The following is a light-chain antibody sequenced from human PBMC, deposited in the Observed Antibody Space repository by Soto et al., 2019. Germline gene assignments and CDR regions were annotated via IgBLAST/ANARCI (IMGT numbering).Light chain of an antibody. CDR3: QQCRNWPRT. J-gene: IGKJ4*01. V-gene: IGKV3-15*01. CDR2: DAS. CDR1: QNVYNN. Sequence: EIVMTQSPATLSVSPGEGATLSCKASQNVYNNLAWYQQRPGQPPRLLIYDASTRATGISARFSGSGYGTDFTLTIISLQSEDFAVCFCQQCRNWPRTFGGGTKV.